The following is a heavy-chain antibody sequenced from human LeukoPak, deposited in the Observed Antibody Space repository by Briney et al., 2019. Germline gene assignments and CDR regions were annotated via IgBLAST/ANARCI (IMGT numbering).Heavy chain of an antibody. CDR3: ARDKTKMATSGDAFDI. Sequence: ASVKVSCKASGYTFTSYYMHWVRQAPGQGLEWMGIINPSGGSTSYAQKFQGRVTMTRDTSTSTVYMELRSLRSDDTAVYYCARDKTKMATSGDAFDIWGQGTMVTVSS. V-gene: IGHV1-46*01. J-gene: IGHJ3*02. CDR1: GYTFTSYY. CDR2: INPSGGST. D-gene: IGHD5-24*01.